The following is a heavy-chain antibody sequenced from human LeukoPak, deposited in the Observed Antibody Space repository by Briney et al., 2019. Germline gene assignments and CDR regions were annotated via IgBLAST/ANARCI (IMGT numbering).Heavy chain of an antibody. CDR2: ISTNTGNP. V-gene: IGHV7-4-1*02. Sequence: GASVKVSCKASGYTFTSYAMNWVRQAPGQGLEWMGWISTNTGNPTYAQGFTGRFVFSLDTSVSTAYLQISSLKAEDTAVYYCAREDCSSTSCWRQRVPPDYWGQGTLVTVSS. CDR1: GYTFTSYA. D-gene: IGHD2-2*01. CDR3: AREDCSSTSCWRQRVPPDY. J-gene: IGHJ4*02.